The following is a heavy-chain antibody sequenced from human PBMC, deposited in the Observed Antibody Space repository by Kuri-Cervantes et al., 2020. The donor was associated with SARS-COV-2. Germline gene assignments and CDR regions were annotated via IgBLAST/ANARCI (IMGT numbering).Heavy chain of an antibody. D-gene: IGHD2-21*01. CDR3: ARELRASKYFDL. J-gene: IGHJ2*01. CDR2: IYTSGST. V-gene: IGHV4-38-2*02. Sequence: GSLRLSCTISGYSISSGYYWGWIRQPPGKGLEWIGHIYTSGSTNYNPSLKSRVTISVDTSKNQFSLKLSSVTAADTAVYYCARELRASKYFDLWGRGTLVTVSS. CDR1: GYSISSGYY.